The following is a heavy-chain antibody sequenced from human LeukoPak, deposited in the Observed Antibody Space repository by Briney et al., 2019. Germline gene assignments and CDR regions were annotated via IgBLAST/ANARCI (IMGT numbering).Heavy chain of an antibody. CDR2: IYYSGST. D-gene: IGHD4-23*01. CDR1: GFTFSSYA. CDR3: ASLYGGNSGYYYYGMDV. V-gene: IGHV4-59*08. J-gene: IGHJ6*02. Sequence: GSLRLSCVVSGFTFSSYAMSWIRQPPGKGLEWIGYIYYSGSTNYNPSLKSRVTISVDTSKNQFSLKLSSVTAADTAVYYCASLYGGNSGYYYYGMDVWGQGTTVTVSS.